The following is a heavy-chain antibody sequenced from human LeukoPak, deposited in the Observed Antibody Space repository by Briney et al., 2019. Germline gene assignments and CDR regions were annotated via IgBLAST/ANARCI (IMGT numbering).Heavy chain of an antibody. Sequence: GASVKVSCKASGGTFSSYAISWVRQAPGQGLEWMGGIIPIFGTANYAQKFQGRVTINADESTSTAYMELSSLRSEDTAVYYCARDRGYYDFWSGYYPRKFDPWGQGTLVTVSS. D-gene: IGHD3-3*01. CDR2: IIPIFGTA. V-gene: IGHV1-69*13. CDR3: ARDRGYYDFWSGYYPRKFDP. CDR1: GGTFSSYA. J-gene: IGHJ5*02.